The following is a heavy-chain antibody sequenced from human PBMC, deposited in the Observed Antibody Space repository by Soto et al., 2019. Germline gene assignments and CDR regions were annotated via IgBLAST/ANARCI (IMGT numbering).Heavy chain of an antibody. D-gene: IGHD4-17*01. CDR1: GFTFSSYA. J-gene: IGHJ4*02. Sequence: PGGSLRLSCAASGFTFSSYAMNWVRQGPGKGLEWVSVIVGSGGSTYYADSVKGRFTISRDNSKNTLYLQMNSLRVEDTAVYYCAKSRYGDYVSDVGDWGQGTLVTVSS. CDR3: AKSRYGDYVSDVGD. CDR2: IVGSGGST. V-gene: IGHV3-23*01.